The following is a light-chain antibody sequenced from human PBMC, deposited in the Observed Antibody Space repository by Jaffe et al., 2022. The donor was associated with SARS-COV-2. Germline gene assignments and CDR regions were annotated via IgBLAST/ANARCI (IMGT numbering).Light chain of an antibody. CDR3: QQYSSY. Sequence: DIQMTQSPSTLSASVGDRVTITCRASQSIRNWLAWYQQKPGKAPKLLIYRASSLESGVPSRFSGSGSGTEFTLTISSLQPDDFATYYCQQYSSYFGGGTKVEIK. V-gene: IGKV1-5*03. J-gene: IGKJ4*01. CDR2: RAS. CDR1: QSIRNW.